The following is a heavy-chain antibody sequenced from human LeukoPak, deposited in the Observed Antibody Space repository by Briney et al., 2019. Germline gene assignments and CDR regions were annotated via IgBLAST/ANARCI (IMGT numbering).Heavy chain of an antibody. CDR2: ISYDGSNK. CDR3: AKATTVVIGTDAFDI. Sequence: PGGSLRLSCAASGFTFSSYGMHWVRQAPGKGLEWVAVISYDGSNKYYADSVKGRFTISRDNSKNTLYLQMNSLRAEDTAVYYCAKATTVVIGTDAFDIWGQGTMVTVSS. V-gene: IGHV3-30*18. J-gene: IGHJ3*02. CDR1: GFTFSSYG. D-gene: IGHD4-23*01.